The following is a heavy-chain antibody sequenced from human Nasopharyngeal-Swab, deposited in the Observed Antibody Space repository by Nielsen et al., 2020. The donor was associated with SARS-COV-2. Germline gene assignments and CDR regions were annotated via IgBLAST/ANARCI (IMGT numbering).Heavy chain of an antibody. J-gene: IGHJ1*01. CDR2: INHDGSQK. CDR3: ARESSAADY. D-gene: IGHD6-13*01. V-gene: IGHV3-7*01. Sequence: GESLKISCGASDFTFSHYWMGWVRQAPGKGLEWVANINHDGSQKYYVDSVKGRFTISRDNSKNSIYLQMDRLRVEDTAAYYCARESSAADYWGQGTLVTVSS. CDR1: DFTFSHYW.